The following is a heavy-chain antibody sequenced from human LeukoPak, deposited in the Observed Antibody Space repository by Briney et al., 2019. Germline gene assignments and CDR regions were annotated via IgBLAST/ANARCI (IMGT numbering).Heavy chain of an antibody. D-gene: IGHD3-10*01. V-gene: IGHV1-18*01. Sequence: ASVKVSCKASGYTFTSYGISWVRQAPGQGLEWMGWISACNGNTNYAQKLQGRVSMTTDTSTSTAYMELRSLRSDDTAVYYCARDRYYYGSGSYYGYWGQGTLVTVSS. CDR3: ARDRYYYGSGSYYGY. CDR2: ISACNGNT. CDR1: GYTFTSYG. J-gene: IGHJ4*02.